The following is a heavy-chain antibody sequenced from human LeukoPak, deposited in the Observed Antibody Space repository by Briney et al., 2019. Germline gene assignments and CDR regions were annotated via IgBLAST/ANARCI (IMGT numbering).Heavy chain of an antibody. Sequence: GGSLRLSCAASGFTFSSYAMHWVRQAPGKGLEYVSAISSNGGSTYYANSVKGRFTIPRDNSKNTLYLQMGSLRAEDMAVYYCARGGWAYRYFDLWGRGTLVTVSS. V-gene: IGHV3-64*01. CDR1: GFTFSSYA. CDR3: ARGGWAYRYFDL. J-gene: IGHJ2*01. D-gene: IGHD6-19*01. CDR2: ISSNGGST.